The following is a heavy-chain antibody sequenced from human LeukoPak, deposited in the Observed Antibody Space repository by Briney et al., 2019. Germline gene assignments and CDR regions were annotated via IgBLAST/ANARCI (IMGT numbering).Heavy chain of an antibody. V-gene: IGHV1-2*02. CDR3: ARSHLGEGIADY. Sequence: GASVKVSCKASGYTFTGYYIHWVRQAPGQGLEWVGWINPNSGGANYAQKFQGRVTMTRDTSISTAYMELSRLRSDDTAVYYCARSHLGEGIADYWGQGTLVTVSS. CDR2: INPNSGGA. J-gene: IGHJ4*02. D-gene: IGHD3-16*01. CDR1: GYTFTGYY.